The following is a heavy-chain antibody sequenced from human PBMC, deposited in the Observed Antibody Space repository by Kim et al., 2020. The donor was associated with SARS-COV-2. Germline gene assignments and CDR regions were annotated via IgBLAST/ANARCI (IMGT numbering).Heavy chain of an antibody. V-gene: IGHV3-9*01. Sequence: GGSLRLSCAASGFTFDDYAMHWVRQAPGKGLEWVSGISWNSGSIGYADSVKGRFTISRDNAKNSLYLQMNSLRAEDTALYYCAKDRNPDYGDYHTIDFDYWGQGTLVTVSS. CDR3: AKDRNPDYGDYHTIDFDY. D-gene: IGHD4-17*01. CDR2: ISWNSGSI. J-gene: IGHJ4*02. CDR1: GFTFDDYA.